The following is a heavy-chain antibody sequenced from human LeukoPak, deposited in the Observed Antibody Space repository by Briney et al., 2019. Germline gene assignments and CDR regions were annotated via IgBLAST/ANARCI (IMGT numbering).Heavy chain of an antibody. J-gene: IGHJ6*02. CDR3: AREVATDYYGMDV. Sequence: SETLSLTCTVSGGSISSGGYYWSWIRQHPGMGLEWIGYIYYSGSTYYNPSLKSRVTISVDTSKDQFSVKLSSVTAADTAVYYCAREVATDYYGMDVWGQGTTVTVSS. D-gene: IGHD5-12*01. CDR1: GGSISSGGYY. CDR2: IYYSGST. V-gene: IGHV4-31*03.